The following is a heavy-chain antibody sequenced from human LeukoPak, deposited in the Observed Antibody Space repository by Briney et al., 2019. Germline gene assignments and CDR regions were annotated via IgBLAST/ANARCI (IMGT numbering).Heavy chain of an antibody. CDR2: ISYDGSNK. D-gene: IGHD3-10*01. CDR3: ARDGRFGESDYYYGMDV. CDR1: GYTFSSYA. V-gene: IGHV3-30*04. Sequence: GGSLRLSCAASGYTFSSYAMHWVRQAPGKGLEWVAVISYDGSNKYYADSVKGRFTISRDNSKNTLYLQMNSLRAEDTAVYYCARDGRFGESDYYYGMDVWGQGTTVTVSS. J-gene: IGHJ6*02.